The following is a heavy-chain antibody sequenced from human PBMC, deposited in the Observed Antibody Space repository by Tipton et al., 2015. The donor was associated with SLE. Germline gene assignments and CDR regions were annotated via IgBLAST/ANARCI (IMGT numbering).Heavy chain of an antibody. J-gene: IGHJ3*02. CDR1: GASLSSSGSY. CDR2: ITYGGGT. D-gene: IGHD3-10*01. Sequence: TLSLTCTVSGASLSSSGSYWGWVRQSPGRGLEWIATITYGGGTLCNPSLKSRVTMSVETSKNQFSLKLSSVTAADTAVYYCATCDPYGSDAFDIWGQGTMVTVSS. V-gene: IGHV4-39*07. CDR3: ATCDPYGSDAFDI.